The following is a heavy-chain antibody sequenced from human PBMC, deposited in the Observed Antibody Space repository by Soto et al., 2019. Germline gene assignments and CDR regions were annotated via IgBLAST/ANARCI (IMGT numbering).Heavy chain of an antibody. CDR2: ISGSGGST. V-gene: IGHV3-23*01. J-gene: IGHJ4*02. Sequence: PGGSLRLSCAASGFTFSSYAMSWVRQAPGKGLEWVSAISGSGGSTYYADSVKGRFTISRDNSKNTLYPQMNSLRAEDTAVYYCAKGLPYYYDSSGIGLFDYWGQGTLVTVSS. CDR3: AKGLPYYYDSSGIGLFDY. CDR1: GFTFSSYA. D-gene: IGHD3-22*01.